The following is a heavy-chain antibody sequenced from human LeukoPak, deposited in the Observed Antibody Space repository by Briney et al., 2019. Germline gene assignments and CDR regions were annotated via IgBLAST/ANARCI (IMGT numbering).Heavy chain of an antibody. D-gene: IGHD2-8*02. CDR1: GGSLSGYY. CDR3: AREAARGVSP. J-gene: IGHJ5*02. Sequence: PSETLSLTCAVYGGSLSGYYWSWIRQPPGKGLEWIGEINHSGITNYNQSLKSQVTISVDTSKNQFTLKLSSVTAADTAVYYCAREAARGVSPWGQGTLVTVSS. CDR2: INHSGIT. V-gene: IGHV4-34*01.